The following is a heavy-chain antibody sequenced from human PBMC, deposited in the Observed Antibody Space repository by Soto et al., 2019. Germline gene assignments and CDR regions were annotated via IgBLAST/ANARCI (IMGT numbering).Heavy chain of an antibody. CDR3: ASRGIAAAGTGPYFDY. Sequence: SETLSLTCTVSGGSISSYYWSWIRQPPGKGLEWIGYIYYSGSTNYNPSLKSRVTISVDTSKNQFSLKLSSVTAADTAVYYCASRGIAAAGTGPYFDYWGQGTLVTVSS. CDR2: IYYSGST. CDR1: GGSISSYY. J-gene: IGHJ4*02. D-gene: IGHD6-13*01. V-gene: IGHV4-59*08.